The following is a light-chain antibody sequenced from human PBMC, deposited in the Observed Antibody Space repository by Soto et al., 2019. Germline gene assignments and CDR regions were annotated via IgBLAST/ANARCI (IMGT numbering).Light chain of an antibody. V-gene: IGKV1-17*01. CDR1: QGIRYD. CDR2: AAS. J-gene: IGKJ2*01. CDR3: LQYTGDRPT. Sequence: DIQMTQSPSSLSAYVGDRVTITCRASQGIRYDLGWYQQKPGDAPKRLIYAASRLQGGVPSRFSGSGSGTEFTLTISSLQPEDFATYYCLQYTGDRPTFGQGTKLEI.